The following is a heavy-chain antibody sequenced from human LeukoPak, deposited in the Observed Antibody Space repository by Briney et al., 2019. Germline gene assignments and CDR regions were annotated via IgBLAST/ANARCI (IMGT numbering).Heavy chain of an antibody. CDR1: GGSISSSSYY. CDR3: ARASRYCSGGSCYLGWFDP. D-gene: IGHD2-15*01. J-gene: IGHJ5*02. V-gene: IGHV4-39*07. CDR2: ISHSGST. Sequence: PSETLSLTCTVSGGSISSSSYYWNWIRQAPGKGLEWIGEISHSGSTRYNPSLKSRVTISVDTSKNQFSLKLSSVTAADTAVYYCARASRYCSGGSCYLGWFDPWGQGTLVTVSS.